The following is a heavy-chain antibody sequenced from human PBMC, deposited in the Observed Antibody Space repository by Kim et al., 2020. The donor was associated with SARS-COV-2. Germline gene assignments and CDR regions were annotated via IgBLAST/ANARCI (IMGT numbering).Heavy chain of an antibody. Sequence: VSLKSRVTLSSDNAKNTLYLQMNSLTVEHTAVYYCARPRRDYYYYYHIDVWGQGTTVTVSS. J-gene: IGHJ6*02. CDR3: ARPRRDYYYYYHIDV. V-gene: IGHV3-30*07.